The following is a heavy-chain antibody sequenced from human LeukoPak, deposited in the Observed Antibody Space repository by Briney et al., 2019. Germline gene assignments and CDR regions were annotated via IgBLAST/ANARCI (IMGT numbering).Heavy chain of an antibody. Sequence: GGSLRLSCAASGFTFSSYAMSWVRQAPGKGLEWVSAISGSGGSTYYADSVKGRFTISRDNSKNTLYLQMNGLRAEDTAVYYCAEDVVVVTASTFAYWGQGTLVTVSS. D-gene: IGHD2-21*02. CDR2: ISGSGGST. CDR1: GFTFSSYA. J-gene: IGHJ4*02. CDR3: AEDVVVVTASTFAY. V-gene: IGHV3-23*01.